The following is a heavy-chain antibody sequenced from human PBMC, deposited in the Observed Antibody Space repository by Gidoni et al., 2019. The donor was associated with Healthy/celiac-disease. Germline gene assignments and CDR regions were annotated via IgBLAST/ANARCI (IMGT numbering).Heavy chain of an antibody. CDR2: INPNSGGT. V-gene: IGHV1-2*02. CDR3: ARDGEPIAAAASGWFDP. D-gene: IGHD6-13*01. CDR1: GYTFTGYY. Sequence: QVQLVQSGAEVKKPGASVQVSCKASGYTFTGYYMHWVRQAPGQGLEWMGWINPNSGGTNYAQKFQGRVTMTRDTSISTAYMELSRLRSDDTAVYYCARDGEPIAAAASGWFDPWGQGTLVTVSS. J-gene: IGHJ5*02.